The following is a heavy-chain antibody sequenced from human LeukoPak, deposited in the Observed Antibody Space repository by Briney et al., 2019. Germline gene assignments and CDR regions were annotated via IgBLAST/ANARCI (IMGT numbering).Heavy chain of an antibody. J-gene: IGHJ4*02. Sequence: SETLSLTCTVSGGSISSSSYYWGWIRQPPGKGLEWIGSIYYSGSTYYSPSLKSRVTISVDTSKNQFSLKLSSVTAADTAVYYCARADYGGYFDYWGQGTLVTVSS. CDR2: IYYSGST. D-gene: IGHD4-23*01. CDR1: GGSISSSSYY. V-gene: IGHV4-39*07. CDR3: ARADYGGYFDY.